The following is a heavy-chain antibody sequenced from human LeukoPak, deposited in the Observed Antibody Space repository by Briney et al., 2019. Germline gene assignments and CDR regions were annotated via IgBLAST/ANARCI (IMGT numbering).Heavy chain of an antibody. V-gene: IGHV5-51*01. CDR2: IFPGDSDT. Sequence: GESLKISCKGSEYSFATYWIGWVRQMPGQGLEWMGIIFPGDSDTRYSPSFQGQVTISADKSISTAYLQWSSLKASDTAIYYCARQYCRGGKCLLYIWGQRTKGTVSS. CDR3: ARQYCRGGKCLLYI. D-gene: IGHD2-15*01. CDR1: EYSFATYW. J-gene: IGHJ3*01.